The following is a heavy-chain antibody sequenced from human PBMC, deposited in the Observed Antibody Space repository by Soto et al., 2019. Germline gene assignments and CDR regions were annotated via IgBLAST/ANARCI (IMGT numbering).Heavy chain of an antibody. CDR3: ARTNSSGFYFDY. Sequence: GGSLRLSCAASGFAFSSYGMHWVRQAPGKGLEWVAVIWYDGSNKYYADSVKGRFTISRDNSKNTLYLQMNSLRAEDTAVYYCARTNSSGFYFDYWGQGTLVTVSS. V-gene: IGHV3-33*01. CDR2: IWYDGSNK. CDR1: GFAFSSYG. D-gene: IGHD6-19*01. J-gene: IGHJ4*02.